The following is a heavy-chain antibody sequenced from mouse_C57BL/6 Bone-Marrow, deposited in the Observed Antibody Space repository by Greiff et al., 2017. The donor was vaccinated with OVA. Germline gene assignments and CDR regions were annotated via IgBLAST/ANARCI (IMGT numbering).Heavy chain of an antibody. V-gene: IGHV6-3*01. CDR2: IRLKSDNYAT. Sequence: DVQLQESGGGLVQPGGSMKLSCVASGFTFSNYWMNWVRQSPEKGLEWVAQIRLKSDNYATHYAESVKGRFTISRDDSKSSVYLQMNNLRAEDTGIYYCTGSTVGRTMDYWGQGTSVTVSS. J-gene: IGHJ4*01. D-gene: IGHD1-1*01. CDR3: TGSTVGRTMDY. CDR1: GFTFSNYW.